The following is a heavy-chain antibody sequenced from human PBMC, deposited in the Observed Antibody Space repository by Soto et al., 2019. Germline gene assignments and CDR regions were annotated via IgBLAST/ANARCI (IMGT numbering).Heavy chain of an antibody. CDR3: ARFGDNSGHY. CDR1: AGSISSSSYY. CDR2: IYYSGST. V-gene: IGHV4-39*01. J-gene: IGHJ4*02. D-gene: IGHD3-22*01. Sequence: QMQLQESGPGLVKPSETLSLTCTVSAGSISSSSYYWGWIRQPPGKGLEWIGSIYYSGSTFYNPSLKSRVTISVDTSKNQFSLKLNSVTAADTAVYYCARFGDNSGHYWGQGTLVTVSS.